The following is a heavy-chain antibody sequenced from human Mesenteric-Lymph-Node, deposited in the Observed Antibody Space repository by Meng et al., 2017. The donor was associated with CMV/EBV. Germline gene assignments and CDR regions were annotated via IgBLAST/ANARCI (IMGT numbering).Heavy chain of an antibody. CDR2: IHHNGNT. D-gene: IGHD3-3*01. J-gene: IGHJ4*02. V-gene: IGHV4-38-2*02. CDR1: GFSISSGYF. Sequence: SETLSLTCTVSGFSISSGYFWGWIRQPPGKGLEWIGSIHHNGNTYCNPSLKSRVTLSVDRSKNQFSLKLSSVTAADTAVYYCATTRVYYDFWSGYSGGFDYWGQGTLVTVSS. CDR3: ATTRVYYDFWSGYSGGFDY.